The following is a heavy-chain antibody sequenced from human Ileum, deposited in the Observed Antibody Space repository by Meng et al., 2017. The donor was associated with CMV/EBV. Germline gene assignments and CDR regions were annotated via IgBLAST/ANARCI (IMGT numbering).Heavy chain of an antibody. J-gene: IGHJ4*02. CDR2: ISAYNGNT. Sequence: ASVKVSCKASGYIFTSYGISWVRQAPGQGLEWMGWISAYNGNTNYAQKVQGRVTMTTDTSTSTAYMELRNLRTDDTAVYYCATAPRYISNWDYWGQGTLVTVSS. CDR1: GYIFTSYG. V-gene: IGHV1-18*01. CDR3: ATAPRYISNWDY. D-gene: IGHD6-13*01.